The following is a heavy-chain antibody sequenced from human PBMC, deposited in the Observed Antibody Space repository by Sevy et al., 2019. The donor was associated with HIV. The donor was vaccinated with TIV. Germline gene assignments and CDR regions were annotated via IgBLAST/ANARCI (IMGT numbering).Heavy chain of an antibody. Sequence: GGSLRLSCAASGFTFSSYWMTWVRQAPGKGLEWVANIKRDGSEKYYVDSVKGRFTISRDNAKNSLFLQMNSLTAEDTAIYYCARDCSSTNCLWGLDVWGQGTRVTVSS. V-gene: IGHV3-7*03. CDR1: GFTFSSYW. D-gene: IGHD2-2*01. CDR3: ARDCSSTNCLWGLDV. J-gene: IGHJ6*02. CDR2: IKRDGSEK.